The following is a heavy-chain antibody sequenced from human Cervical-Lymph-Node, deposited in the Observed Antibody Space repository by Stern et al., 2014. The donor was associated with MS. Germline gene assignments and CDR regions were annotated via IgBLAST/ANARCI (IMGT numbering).Heavy chain of an antibody. CDR2: IKTKDQGGAT. V-gene: IGHV3-15*01. Sequence: EVQLVESGGGLVKPGGSLRLSCAASGFSFDYTWMNWVRQAPGKGLEWVGRIKTKDQGGATDYAAPVKGRFSISRDDSKNTLYLQMNSLKIEDTAVYYCTTDRRGSGWSGDGVFGPWGQGTLVTVSS. CDR3: TTDRRGSGWSGDGVFGP. D-gene: IGHD5-24*01. J-gene: IGHJ5*02. CDR1: GFSFDYTW.